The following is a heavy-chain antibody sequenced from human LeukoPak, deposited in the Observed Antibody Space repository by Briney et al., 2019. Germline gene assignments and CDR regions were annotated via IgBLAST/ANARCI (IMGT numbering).Heavy chain of an antibody. CDR3: ARVYCSGGSCYSSFGGYFDY. Sequence: ASVKVSCKASGYTFTSCGISWVRQAPGQGLEWMGWISAYNGNTNYAQKPQGRVTMTTDTSTSTAYMELRSLRSDDTAVYYCARVYCSGGSCYSSFGGYFDYWGQGTLVTVSS. CDR2: ISAYNGNT. V-gene: IGHV1-18*01. J-gene: IGHJ4*02. CDR1: GYTFTSCG. D-gene: IGHD2-15*01.